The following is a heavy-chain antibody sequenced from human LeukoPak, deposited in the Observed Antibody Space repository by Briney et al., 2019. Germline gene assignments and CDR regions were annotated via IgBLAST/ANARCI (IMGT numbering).Heavy chain of an antibody. J-gene: IGHJ4*02. CDR1: GFTFSSYA. Sequence: PGGSLRLSCAASGFTFSSYAMHLVRQAPGKGLEWVAVISYDGSNKYYADSVKGRFTISRDNSKNTLYLQMNSLRAEDTAVYYCARDLGAYSTERVLDYWGQGTLVTVSS. CDR3: ARDLGAYSTERVLDY. CDR2: ISYDGSNK. V-gene: IGHV3-30-3*01. D-gene: IGHD4-4*01.